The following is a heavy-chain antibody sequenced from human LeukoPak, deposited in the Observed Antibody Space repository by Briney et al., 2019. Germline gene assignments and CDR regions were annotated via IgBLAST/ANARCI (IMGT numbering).Heavy chain of an antibody. J-gene: IGHJ4*02. V-gene: IGHV4-34*01. Sequence: SETLSLTCAVYGGSFSGYYWSWIRQPPGKGLEWIGEINHSGSTNYSPSLKSRVTISVDTSKNQFSLKLSSVTAADTAVYYCARIMTTVTTGHLDYWGQGTLVTVSS. CDR1: GGSFSGYY. CDR3: ARIMTTVTTGHLDY. CDR2: INHSGST. D-gene: IGHD4-11*01.